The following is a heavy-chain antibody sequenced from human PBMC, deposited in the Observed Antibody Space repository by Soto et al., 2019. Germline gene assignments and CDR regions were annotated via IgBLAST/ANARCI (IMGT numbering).Heavy chain of an antibody. Sequence: SGPTLVNPTQTLTLTCTFSGFSLSTSGMCVSWIRQPPGKALEWLARIDWDGGKYYSTSLKTRLTISKDTSKNQVVLTMTNMDPVDTATYYCARVSFVFALGAPNYYYYGMDVWGQGTTVTVSS. CDR3: ARVSFVFALGAPNYYYYGMDV. D-gene: IGHD3-10*01. J-gene: IGHJ6*02. CDR2: IDWDGGK. CDR1: GFSLSTSGMC. V-gene: IGHV2-70*11.